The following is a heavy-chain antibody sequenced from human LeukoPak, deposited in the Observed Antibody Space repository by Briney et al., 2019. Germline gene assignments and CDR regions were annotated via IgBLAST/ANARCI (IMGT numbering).Heavy chain of an antibody. V-gene: IGHV4-30-4*01. J-gene: IGHJ4*02. D-gene: IGHD5-24*01. Sequence: PSETLSLTCTVSGASIRSGDYYWSWIRQPPGKGLEWIGYIYDSGSTYYNPSLKSRITISVDTSENRFSLKLSSVTATDTAVYYCARAGRDGYNADYWGQGTLVTVSS. CDR1: GASIRSGDYY. CDR2: IYDSGST. CDR3: ARAGRDGYNADY.